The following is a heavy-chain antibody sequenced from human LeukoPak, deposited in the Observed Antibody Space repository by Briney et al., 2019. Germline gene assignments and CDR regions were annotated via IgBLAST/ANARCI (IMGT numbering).Heavy chain of an antibody. CDR1: GFTFSSYA. D-gene: IGHD5-12*01. J-gene: IGHJ5*02. CDR3: ARRGIVATIGGNWFDP. V-gene: IGHV3-23*01. CDR2: ISGSGGST. Sequence: GGSLRLSCAASGFTFSSYAMSWVRQAPGKGLEWVSVISGSGGSTDYADSVKGRFTISRDNAKNSLYLQMNSLRAEDTAVYYCARRGIVATIGGNWFDPWGQGTLVTVSS.